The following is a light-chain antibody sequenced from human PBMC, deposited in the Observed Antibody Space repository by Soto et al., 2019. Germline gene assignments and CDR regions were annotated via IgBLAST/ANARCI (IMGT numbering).Light chain of an antibody. V-gene: IGLV1-51*01. J-gene: IGLJ1*01. CDR1: SSNIGGNS. CDR2: DDD. Sequence: QSVLTQAPSVSAAPGQRVTISCSGSSSNIGGNSVSWYQQLPGTAPKLLIYDDDKRPSGIPDRFSGSKSGTSATLGITGFQTGDEADHYCGSWDSSLSAYVFGTGTRSPS. CDR3: GSWDSSLSAYV.